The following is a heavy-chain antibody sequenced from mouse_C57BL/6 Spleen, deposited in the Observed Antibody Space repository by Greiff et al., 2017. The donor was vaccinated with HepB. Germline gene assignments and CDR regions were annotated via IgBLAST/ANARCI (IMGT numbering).Heavy chain of an antibody. Sequence: VQLQQSGAELVRPGASVTLSCKASGYTFTDYEMHWVKQTPVHGLEWIGAIDPETGGTAYNQKFKGKAILTADTSSSTAYMELRSLTSEDSAVYYCTRDYWGQGTTLTVSS. V-gene: IGHV1-15*01. CDR1: GYTFTDYE. CDR2: IDPETGGT. CDR3: TRDY. J-gene: IGHJ2*01.